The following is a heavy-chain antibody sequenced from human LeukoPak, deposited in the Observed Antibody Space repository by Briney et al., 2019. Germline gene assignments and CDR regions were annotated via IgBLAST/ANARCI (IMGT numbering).Heavy chain of an antibody. D-gene: IGHD2-15*01. CDR1: GFTFDDYA. J-gene: IGHJ5*02. CDR3: ARDTAYCSGGSCYYNWFDP. V-gene: IGHV3-9*01. Sequence: GGSLRLSCAASGFTFDDYAMHWVRQAPGKGLEWVSGISWNSGSIGYADSVKGRFTISRDNAKNSLYLQMNSLRAEDTAVYYCARDTAYCSGGSCYYNWFDPWGQGTLVTVSS. CDR2: ISWNSGSI.